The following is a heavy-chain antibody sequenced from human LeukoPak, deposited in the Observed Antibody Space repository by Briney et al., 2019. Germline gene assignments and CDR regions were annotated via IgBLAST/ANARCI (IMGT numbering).Heavy chain of an antibody. V-gene: IGHV3-30-3*01. CDR2: ISYDGSNK. J-gene: IGHJ4*02. D-gene: IGHD6-13*01. Sequence: GRSLRLSCAASGFTFSSYAMHWVRQAPGKGLEWVAVISYDGSNKYYADSVKGRFTISRDNSKNTLYLQMNSLRAEDTAVYYCARDFSDSSWVFDYWGQGTLVTVSS. CDR1: GFTFSSYA. CDR3: ARDFSDSSWVFDY.